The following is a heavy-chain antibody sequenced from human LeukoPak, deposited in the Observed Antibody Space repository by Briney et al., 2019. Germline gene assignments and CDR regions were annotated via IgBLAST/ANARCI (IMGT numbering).Heavy chain of an antibody. CDR1: GYTFTGYY. D-gene: IGHD4-17*01. Sequence: GVSVKVSCKASGYTFTGYYMHWVRQAPGQGLEWMGWINPNSGGTNYAQKFQGRVTMTRDTSISTAYMELSSLRSEDTAVYYCASLGGGSTVTTYLNYWGQGTLVTVSS. CDR3: ASLGGGSTVTTYLNY. V-gene: IGHV1-2*02. CDR2: INPNSGGT. J-gene: IGHJ4*02.